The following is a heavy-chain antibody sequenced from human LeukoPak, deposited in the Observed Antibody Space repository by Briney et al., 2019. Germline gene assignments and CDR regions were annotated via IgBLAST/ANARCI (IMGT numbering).Heavy chain of an antibody. CDR3: ERDDIEYNNGWWKF. Sequence: PSETLSLTCGGSGYSISSDYLWGWVRQPPGKGLEWIGSIYHSGNTDYKQSIRSRVTLSVDTYKNKLSVKLNCVTAADTAVYYCERDDIEYNNGWWKFWGQGTLVTVSS. J-gene: IGHJ4*02. D-gene: IGHD6-19*01. CDR1: GYSISSDYL. V-gene: IGHV4-38-2*02. CDR2: IYHSGNT.